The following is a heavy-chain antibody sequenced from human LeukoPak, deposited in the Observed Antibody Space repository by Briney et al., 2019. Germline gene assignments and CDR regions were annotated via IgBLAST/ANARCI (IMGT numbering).Heavy chain of an antibody. CDR1: GYTFTSYY. V-gene: IGHV1-46*01. CDR3: ARVLIVVVPAAIEYYFDY. J-gene: IGHJ4*02. Sequence: GASVKVSCKASGYTFTSYYMHWVRQAPGQGLEWMGIINPGGGSTSYAQKFQGRVTMTRDTSTSTVYMELSSLRSEDTAVYYCARVLIVVVPAAIEYYFDYWGQGTLVTVSS. CDR2: INPGGGST. D-gene: IGHD2-2*02.